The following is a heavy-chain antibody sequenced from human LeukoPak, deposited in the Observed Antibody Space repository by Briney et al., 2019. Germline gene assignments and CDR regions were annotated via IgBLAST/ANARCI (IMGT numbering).Heavy chain of an antibody. CDR1: GGSISSYY. V-gene: IGHV4-59*01. CDR2: IYYSGST. CDR3: ARGGRRGNWFDP. J-gene: IGHJ5*02. D-gene: IGHD3-10*01. Sequence: SETLSLTCTVSGGSISSYYWSWIRQPPGKGLEWIGYIYYSGSTNYNPSLKSRVTISVDTSKNQFSLKLSSVTAADTAVYYCARGGRRGNWFDPWGQGTLVTVSS.